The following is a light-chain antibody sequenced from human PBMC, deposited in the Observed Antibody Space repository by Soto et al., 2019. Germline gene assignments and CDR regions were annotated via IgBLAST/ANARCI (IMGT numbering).Light chain of an antibody. CDR3: QQYNSYWS. CDR1: QSISGN. CDR2: AAS. V-gene: IGKV1-5*01. Sequence: DIQMTQSPSSLSASVGDRVTITCRASQSISGNLNWYQQKPGKAPKLLIYAASSLQSGVPSRFSGSGSGTEFTLTISSLQPDDFATYYCQQYNSYWSFGQGTKV. J-gene: IGKJ1*01.